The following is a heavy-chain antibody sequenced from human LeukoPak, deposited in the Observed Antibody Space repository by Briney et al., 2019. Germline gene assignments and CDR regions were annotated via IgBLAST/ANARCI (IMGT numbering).Heavy chain of an antibody. CDR3: AREGAAAADAPLIFDY. CDR1: GYTFTGYY. D-gene: IGHD6-13*01. CDR2: INPNSGGT. Sequence: ASVEVSCKASGYTFTGYYMHWVRQAPGQGLEWMGWINPNSGGTNYAQKFQGKVTMTRDTSISTAYMELSRLRSDDTAVYYCAREGAAAADAPLIFDYWGQGTLVTVSS. J-gene: IGHJ4*02. V-gene: IGHV1-2*02.